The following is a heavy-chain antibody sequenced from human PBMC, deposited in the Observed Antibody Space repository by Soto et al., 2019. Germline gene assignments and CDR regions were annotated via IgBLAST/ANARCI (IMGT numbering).Heavy chain of an antibody. J-gene: IGHJ6*03. CDR2: IYSGGST. CDR1: GFTVSSNH. Sequence: GGSLRLSGAASGFTVSSNHMSWYRQAPGKGLEWVSVIYSGGSTYYADSVKGRFTISRDNSKNTLYLQMDSLSAEDTAVYYCTKEIASDWGYMDFWGQGTTVTVS. CDR3: TKEIASDWGYMDF. V-gene: IGHV3-53*01. D-gene: IGHD7-27*01.